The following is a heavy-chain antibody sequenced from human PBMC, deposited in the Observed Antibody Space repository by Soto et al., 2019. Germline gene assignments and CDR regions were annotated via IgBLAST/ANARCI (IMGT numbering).Heavy chain of an antibody. D-gene: IGHD7-27*01. V-gene: IGHV4-4*02. CDR3: ARVGAPPQTGGSHYDGMYV. CDR2: IYHSGTT. CDR1: GGSITGSSITSSNW. Sequence: QVQLQESGPGQVKPSGTLSLTCAVSGGSITGSSITSSNWWSWVRQPPGKGLEWIGEIYHSGTTSDNEYLKRRVTISADTSTKQFSRKRTSVTGADTAVYYCARVGAPPQTGGSHYDGMYVWGKGTTVIFSS. J-gene: IGHJ6*01.